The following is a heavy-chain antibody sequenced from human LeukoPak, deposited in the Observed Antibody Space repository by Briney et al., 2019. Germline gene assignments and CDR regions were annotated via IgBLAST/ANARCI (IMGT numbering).Heavy chain of an antibody. CDR2: IKQDGSEK. CDR3: ARGPSRGKYYCMDV. D-gene: IGHD1-1*01. CDR1: GFSFRSYW. J-gene: IGHJ6*03. V-gene: IGHV3-7*01. Sequence: GGSLRLSCAASGFSFRSYWMSWVRQAPGEGLEWVANIKQDGSEKYYVDSVKGRFTISRDNAKNSLYLQMNSLTAGDTAVYYCARGPSRGKYYCMDVWGKGTTVTVSS.